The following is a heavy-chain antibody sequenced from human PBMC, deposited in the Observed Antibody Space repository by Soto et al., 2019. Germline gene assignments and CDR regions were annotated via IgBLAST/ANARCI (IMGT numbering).Heavy chain of an antibody. CDR3: ARGRVYRAVAGPFDY. CDR2: INPNSGGT. J-gene: IGHJ4*02. V-gene: IGHV1-2*02. Sequence: ASVKVSCKASGYTFSGFYMHWVRQAPGQGLEWMGWINPNSGGTKSAEKFQGRVTMTRDTSISTAYMELRSLRSDDTAVYYCARGRVYRAVAGPFDYWGQGTLVTVSS. CDR1: GYTFSGFY. D-gene: IGHD6-19*01.